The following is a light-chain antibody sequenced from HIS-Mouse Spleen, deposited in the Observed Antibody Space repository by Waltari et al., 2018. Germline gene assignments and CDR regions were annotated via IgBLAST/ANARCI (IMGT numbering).Light chain of an antibody. J-gene: IGLJ2*01. V-gene: IGLV3-25*03. CDR3: QSADSSGTYG. CDR2: KDS. Sequence: SYELTQPPSVSVSPGQTARITCPGDALPKQYAYWYQQKPGQAPVLVVYKDSERPSGIPERFSGSSSGTTVTLTISGVQAEDEADYYCQSADSSGTYGVGGGTKLTVL. CDR1: ALPKQY.